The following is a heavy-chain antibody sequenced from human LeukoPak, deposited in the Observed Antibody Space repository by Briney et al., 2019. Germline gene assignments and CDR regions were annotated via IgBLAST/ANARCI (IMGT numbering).Heavy chain of an antibody. CDR2: ISYDGSSE. D-gene: IGHD3-10*01. CDR1: GSTFSNYG. V-gene: IGHV3-30*18. CDR3: AKEDSFYGSGSYWPDY. J-gene: IGHJ4*02. Sequence: GGSLRLSCAASGSTFSNYGMHWVRQAPGKGLEWVAVISYDGSSEYYADSVKGRFTISRDNSKNTVYLQMNSLRPEDTAVYYCAKEDSFYGSGSYWPDYWGQGTLVTVSS.